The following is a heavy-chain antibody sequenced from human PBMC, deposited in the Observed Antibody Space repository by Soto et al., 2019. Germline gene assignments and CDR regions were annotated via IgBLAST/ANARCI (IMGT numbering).Heavy chain of an antibody. D-gene: IGHD2-21*01. V-gene: IGHV1-8*01. J-gene: IGHJ5*02. CDR3: AREVANRFDP. CDR2: MNPNSGNT. CDR1: GYTFTSHD. Sequence: QVQLVQSGAEVKKPGASVKVSCKASGYTFTSHDINWVRQATGQGLEWMGWMNPNSGNTGYAQKFQGRVTMTRNTSISTAYMGPSSLKSAATAVDYCAREVANRFDPWGQGTLVTVSS.